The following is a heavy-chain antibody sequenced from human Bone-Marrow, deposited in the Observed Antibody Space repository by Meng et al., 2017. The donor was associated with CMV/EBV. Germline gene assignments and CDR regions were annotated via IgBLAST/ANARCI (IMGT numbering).Heavy chain of an antibody. CDR2: IIPILGIA. Sequence: SGKGSCKASGYTLSGFYMHWVRQAPGQGLEWMGGIIPILGIANYAQKFQGRVTITADKSTSTAYMELSSLRSEDTAVYYCARVPVVPAAIKGYYYYYGMDVWGQGTTVTVSS. V-gene: IGHV1-69*10. CDR1: GYTLSGFY. D-gene: IGHD2-2*01. J-gene: IGHJ6*02. CDR3: ARVPVVPAAIKGYYYYYGMDV.